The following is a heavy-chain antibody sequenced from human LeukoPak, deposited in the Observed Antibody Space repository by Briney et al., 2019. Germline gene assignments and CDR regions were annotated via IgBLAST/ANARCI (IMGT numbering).Heavy chain of an antibody. CDR3: AREDPKTTVTTTSGCFDY. J-gene: IGHJ4*02. V-gene: IGHV3-48*01. CDR1: GFTFSGYS. Sequence: GGSLRLSCAASGFTFSGYSINWVRQAPGKGLEWVSYISSSSSTRYYADSVRGRFTISRDNSKNTLYLQMNSLRAEDTAVYYCAREDPKTTVTTTSGCFDYWGQGTLVTVSS. CDR2: ISSSSSTR. D-gene: IGHD4-17*01.